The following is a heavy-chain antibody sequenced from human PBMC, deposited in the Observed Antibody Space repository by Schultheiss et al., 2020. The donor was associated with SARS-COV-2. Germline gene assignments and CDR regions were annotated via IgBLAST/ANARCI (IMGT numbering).Heavy chain of an antibody. CDR2: ISYDGSNK. D-gene: IGHD5-12*01. J-gene: IGHJ3*01. V-gene: IGHV3-30-3*01. CDR1: GFTFSSYA. Sequence: GGSLRLSCAASGFTFSSYAMHWVRQAPGKGLEWVAVISYDGSNKYYADSVKGRFTISRDNSKNTLYLQMNSLRAEDTAVYYCARDGSGYDHNYDAFDLWGQGTMVTVSS. CDR3: ARDGSGYDHNYDAFDL.